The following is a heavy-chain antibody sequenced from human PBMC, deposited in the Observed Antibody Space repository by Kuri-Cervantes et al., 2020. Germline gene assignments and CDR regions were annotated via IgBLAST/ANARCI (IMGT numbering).Heavy chain of an antibody. CDR2: ISYDGSNK. V-gene: IGHV3-30-3*01. J-gene: IGHJ4*02. Sequence: GESLKISCAASGFTFSSYAMHWVRQAPGKGLEWVAVISYDGSNKYYADSVKGRFTISRDNSKNTLYLQMNSLRAEDMAVYYCAKLYCSSTSCSFFDYWGQGTLVTVSS. D-gene: IGHD2-2*01. CDR1: GFTFSSYA. CDR3: AKLYCSSTSCSFFDY.